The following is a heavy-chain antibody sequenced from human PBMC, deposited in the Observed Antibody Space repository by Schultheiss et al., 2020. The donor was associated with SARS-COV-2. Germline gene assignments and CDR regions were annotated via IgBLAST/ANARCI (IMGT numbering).Heavy chain of an antibody. D-gene: IGHD3-3*01. Sequence: GGSLRLSCAASGFTFSSYDMHWVRQAPGKGLEWVAVISYDGSNKYYADSVKGRFTISRDNSKNTLYLQMDSLRAEDTAVYYCASNNKGYDFWSGYYSLWDYYYMDVWGKGTTVTVSS. V-gene: IGHV3-30*03. CDR2: ISYDGSNK. CDR1: GFTFSSYD. J-gene: IGHJ6*03. CDR3: ASNNKGYDFWSGYYSLWDYYYMDV.